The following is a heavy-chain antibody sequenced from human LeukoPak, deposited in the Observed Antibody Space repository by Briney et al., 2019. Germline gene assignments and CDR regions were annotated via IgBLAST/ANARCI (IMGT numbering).Heavy chain of an antibody. CDR2: IYNSGST. D-gene: IGHD3-22*01. Sequence: KPSETLSLTCTVSGGSISSYYWSWIRQPPGKGLEWIGYIYNSGSTNYNPSLRSRVTISVDTSKKQFSLKLSSVTAADTAVYYCATSSHGLLDTDYWGQGTLVTVSS. CDR3: ATSSHGLLDTDY. CDR1: GGSISSYY. V-gene: IGHV4-59*01. J-gene: IGHJ4*02.